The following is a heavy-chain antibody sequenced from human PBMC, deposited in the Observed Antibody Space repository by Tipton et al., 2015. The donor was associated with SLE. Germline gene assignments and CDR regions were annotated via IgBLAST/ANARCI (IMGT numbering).Heavy chain of an antibody. V-gene: IGHV4-39*07. CDR2: IYYSGST. CDR3: ASSFPSPLNSYSQGTFDY. J-gene: IGHJ4*02. D-gene: IGHD5-18*01. Sequence: TLSLTCAVSGGSISSSSYYWGWIRQPPGKGLEWIGNIYYSGSTYYNPSLKSRVTISVDTSKNQFSLKLRSVTAADTAVYYCASSFPSPLNSYSQGTFDYWGQGTLVTVSS. CDR1: GGSISSSSYY.